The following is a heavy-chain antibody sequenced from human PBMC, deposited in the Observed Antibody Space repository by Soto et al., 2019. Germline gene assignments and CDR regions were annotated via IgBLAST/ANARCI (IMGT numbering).Heavy chain of an antibody. V-gene: IGHV3-23*01. CDR2: ISGSGIST. D-gene: IGHD6-19*01. J-gene: IGHJ6*02. CDR3: AKEKAYSSGGYGMDV. Sequence: EVQLLESGGGLVQPGGSLRLSCAASGFTFSSYAMSWVRQAPGKGLEWVSAISGSGISTYYADSVKGRFTITRDNSNNKLNLQMNSLRAEDTAVYYCAKEKAYSSGGYGMDVWGQGTAVTGSS. CDR1: GFTFSSYA.